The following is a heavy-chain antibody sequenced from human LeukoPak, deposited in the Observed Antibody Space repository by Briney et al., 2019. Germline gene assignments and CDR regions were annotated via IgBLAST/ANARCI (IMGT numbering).Heavy chain of an antibody. CDR2: IYYSGST. V-gene: IGHV4-31*03. D-gene: IGHD3-9*01. Sequence: SETLSLTCTVSGGSISSGGYYWSWIRQHPGMGLEWIGYIYYSGSTYYNPSLKSRVTISVDTSKNQFSLKLSSVTAADTAVYYCARVVRYYDILTGPGGFDYWGQGTLVTVSS. CDR1: GGSISSGGYY. J-gene: IGHJ4*02. CDR3: ARVVRYYDILTGPGGFDY.